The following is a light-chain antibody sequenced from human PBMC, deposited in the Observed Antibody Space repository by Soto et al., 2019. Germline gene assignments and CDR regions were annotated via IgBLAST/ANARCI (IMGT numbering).Light chain of an antibody. CDR1: SSDVGGYNY. J-gene: IGLJ1*01. V-gene: IGLV2-14*01. Sequence: QSALTQPASVSGSPGQSMTISWTGTSSDVGGYNYVSWYQQHPGKAPKLMIYEVSNRPSGVSNRFSGSKSGNTASLTISGLQAEDEADYYCSSYTSSTFYVFGTGTKVTVL. CDR2: EVS. CDR3: SSYTSSTFYV.